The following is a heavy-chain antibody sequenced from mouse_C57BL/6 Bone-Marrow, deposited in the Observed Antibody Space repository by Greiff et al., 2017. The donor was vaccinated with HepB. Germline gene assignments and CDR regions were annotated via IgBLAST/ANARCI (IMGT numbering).Heavy chain of an antibody. V-gene: IGHV3-6*01. CDR1: GYSITSGYY. J-gene: IGHJ4*01. D-gene: IGHD1-1*01. CDR2: ISYDGSN. CDR3: AITTVVATDY. Sequence: EVQVVESGPGLVKPSQSLSLTCSVPGYSITSGYYWNWIRQFPGNKLEWLGYISYDGSNNYNPSLKNRISITRDTSKNQVFLKLNSVTTEDTATYYCAITTVVATDYWGQGTAVTVSS.